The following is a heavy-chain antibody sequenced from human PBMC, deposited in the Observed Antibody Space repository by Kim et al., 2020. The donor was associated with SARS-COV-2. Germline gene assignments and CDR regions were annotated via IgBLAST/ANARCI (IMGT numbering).Heavy chain of an antibody. V-gene: IGHV4-31*03. CDR2: IYYSGST. J-gene: IGHJ6*02. D-gene: IGHD5-18*01. CDR1: GGSISSGGYY. CDR3: ARVRVGYSYGLPDYYYYGMDV. Sequence: SETLSLTCTVSGGSISSGGYYWSWIRQHPGKGLEWIGYIYYSGSTYYNPSLKSRVTISVDTSKNQFSLKLSSVTAADTAVYYCARVRVGYSYGLPDYYYYGMDVWGQGTTVTVSS.